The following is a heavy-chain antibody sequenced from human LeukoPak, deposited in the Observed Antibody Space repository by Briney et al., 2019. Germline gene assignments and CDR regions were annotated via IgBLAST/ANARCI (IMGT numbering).Heavy chain of an antibody. D-gene: IGHD6-13*01. V-gene: IGHV1-69*05. CDR1: GGTFSSYA. Sequence: SVKVSCKASGGTFSSYAISWVRQAPGQGLEWMGRIIPIFGTANYAQKFQGRVTITTDESTSTAYMELSSLRSEDTAVYYCARDGKYSSSANWSDPWGQGTLVTVSS. CDR3: ARDGKYSSSANWSDP. CDR2: IIPIFGTA. J-gene: IGHJ5*02.